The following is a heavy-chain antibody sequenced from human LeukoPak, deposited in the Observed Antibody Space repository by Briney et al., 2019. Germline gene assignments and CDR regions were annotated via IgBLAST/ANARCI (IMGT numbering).Heavy chain of an antibody. CDR2: ISGSGGST. D-gene: IGHD3-22*01. J-gene: IGHJ1*01. CDR1: GFTFSSYA. CDR3: AKSFTYYYDSSGYYYVEYFQH. Sequence: GGSLRLSCAAPGFTFSSYAMSWVRQAPGKGLEWVSAISGSGGSTYYADSVKGRFTISRDNSKNTLYLQMNSLRAEDTAVYYCAKSFTYYYDSSGYYYVEYFQHWGQGTLVTVSS. V-gene: IGHV3-23*01.